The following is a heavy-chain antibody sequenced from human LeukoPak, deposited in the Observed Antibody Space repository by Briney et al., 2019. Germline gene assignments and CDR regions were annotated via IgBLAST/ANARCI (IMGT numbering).Heavy chain of an antibody. CDR3: ARYITILNVNWFDP. V-gene: IGHV4-34*01. CDR2: INHSGST. Sequence: SETLSLTCAVYGGSFSGYYWSWIRQPPGKGLEWIGEINHSGSTNYNPSLKSRVTISVDTSKNQFSLKLSSVTAADTAVYYCARYITILNVNWFDPWGQGTLVTVSS. CDR1: GGSFSGYY. J-gene: IGHJ5*02. D-gene: IGHD3-3*01.